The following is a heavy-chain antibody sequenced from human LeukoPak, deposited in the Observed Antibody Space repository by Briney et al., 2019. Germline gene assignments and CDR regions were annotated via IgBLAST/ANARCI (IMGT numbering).Heavy chain of an antibody. D-gene: IGHD6-19*01. V-gene: IGHV3-9*01. J-gene: IGHJ6*02. Sequence: PGGSLRLSCAAPGFTFDDYAMHWVRHAPGKGLEWVSGISWNSGSIGYADSVKGRFTISRDNAKNSLYLQMNSLRAEDTALYYCAKDISSGWYNGMDVWGQGTTVTVSS. CDR3: AKDISSGWYNGMDV. CDR2: ISWNSGSI. CDR1: GFTFDDYA.